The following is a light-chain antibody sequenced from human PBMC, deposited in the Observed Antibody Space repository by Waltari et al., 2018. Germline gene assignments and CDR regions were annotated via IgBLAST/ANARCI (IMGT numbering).Light chain of an antibody. CDR1: QSLVHSDGNTY. CDR3: MQGTHWPT. CDR2: EVS. J-gene: IGKJ1*01. V-gene: IGKV2-30*02. Sequence: DVVMTQSPLSLPVTLGQPASISCRSSQSLVHSDGNTYLTWFHQRPGQSRRRLIYEVSNRDSGVPDRFSGSGSGTDVTLKISRVEAEDIGVYYCMQGTHWPTFGQGTKVEIK.